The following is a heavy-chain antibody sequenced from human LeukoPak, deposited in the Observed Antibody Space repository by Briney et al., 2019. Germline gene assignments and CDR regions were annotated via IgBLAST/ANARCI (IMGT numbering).Heavy chain of an antibody. Sequence: GRSLRLSCAASGFTFSSYAMHWVRQAPGKGLEWVAVISYDGSNKYYADSVKGRFTISRDNAKNTLYLQMNSLRAEDTAVYYCVRDGMGAIVYDYWGQGTLVTVSS. J-gene: IGHJ4*02. CDR1: GFTFSSYA. V-gene: IGHV3-30*04. D-gene: IGHD2-15*01. CDR2: ISYDGSNK. CDR3: VRDGMGAIVYDY.